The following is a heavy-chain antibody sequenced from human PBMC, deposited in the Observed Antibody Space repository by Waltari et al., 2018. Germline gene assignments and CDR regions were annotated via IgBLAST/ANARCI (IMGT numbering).Heavy chain of an antibody. V-gene: IGHV3-48*03. J-gene: IGHJ4*02. CDR1: GFTFSSYE. CDR3: ARERSVTGKGNLDY. CDR2: SSSGGTNM. Sequence: EVQLVESGGGLVQPGGSLRLSCAASGFTFSSYEMNWVRQATGEGLEWVSYSSSGGTNMFYAECVKGRFTISRDNAKNSLYLHMNSLGVEDTAVYYCARERSVTGKGNLDYWGQGTLVTVSS. D-gene: IGHD3-10*01.